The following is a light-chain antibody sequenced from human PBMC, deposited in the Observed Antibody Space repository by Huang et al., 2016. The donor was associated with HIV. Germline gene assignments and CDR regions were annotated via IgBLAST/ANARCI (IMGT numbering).Light chain of an antibody. CDR1: QSLLHSDGDHS. CDR2: LGS. Sequence: DIVMTQSPLSLPVTPGEPASIACRSSQSLLHSDGDHSLGWYLQTLGQSPQRLIYLGSNLASGGPYRFSGSGSGTDFTLNISRGEAEDVVVYYIMQVLQTGTFGQGTRLDIK. V-gene: IGKV2-28*01. CDR3: MQVLQTGT. J-gene: IGKJ5*01.